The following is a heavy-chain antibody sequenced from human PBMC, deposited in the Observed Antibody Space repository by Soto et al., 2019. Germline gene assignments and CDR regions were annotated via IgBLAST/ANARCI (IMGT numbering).Heavy chain of an antibody. CDR1: GDSVSSNSAA. CDR3: AREGIAARLPYYYGMDV. CDR2: TYYRYKWYN. J-gene: IGHJ6*02. D-gene: IGHD6-6*01. Sequence: PSQTLSLTCAISGDSVSSNSAAWNWIRQSPSRGLEWLGRTYYRYKWYNDYAVSVKSRITINPDTSKNQFSLQLNSVTPEDTAVYYCAREGIAARLPYYYGMDVWGQGTTVTVSS. V-gene: IGHV6-1*01.